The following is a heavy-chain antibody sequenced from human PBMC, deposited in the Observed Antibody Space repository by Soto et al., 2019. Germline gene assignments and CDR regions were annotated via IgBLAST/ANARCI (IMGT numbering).Heavy chain of an antibody. D-gene: IGHD3-3*01. CDR2: ISYDGIHS. Sequence: QVQLVESGGGVVQPGGSLRLPCAASGFTFRTYAMHWVRQAPGKGLEWLAVISYDGIHSYYADSVKGRFTISRDNSKNTLYLEMNSLRPEDTAVYYCVKAGWSGFGVLSLFFDHWGQGALVTVSS. J-gene: IGHJ4*02. CDR1: GFTFRTYA. CDR3: VKAGWSGFGVLSLFFDH. V-gene: IGHV3-30*18.